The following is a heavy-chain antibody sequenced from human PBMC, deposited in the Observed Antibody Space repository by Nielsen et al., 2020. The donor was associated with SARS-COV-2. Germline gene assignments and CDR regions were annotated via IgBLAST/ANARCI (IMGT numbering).Heavy chain of an antibody. V-gene: IGHV1-8*02. Sequence: GESLKISCKASGYSFTSYEINWVRQATGQGLEWMGWMNPNSCNTGYAQKFQGRVTMTRSTSTSTAYMELHSLGSEDTAVYYCASCKGDGKYFDCEALDYWGQGTLVTVSS. D-gene: IGHD3-9*01. CDR3: ASCKGDGKYFDCEALDY. J-gene: IGHJ4*02. CDR2: MNPNSCNT. CDR1: GYSFTSYE.